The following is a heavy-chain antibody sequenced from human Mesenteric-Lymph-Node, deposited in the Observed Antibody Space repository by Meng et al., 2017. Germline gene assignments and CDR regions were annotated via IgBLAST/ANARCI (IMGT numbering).Heavy chain of an antibody. CDR2: FFHSGIT. Sequence: QGRLQEEGQGMVKPWGTLSLTCAVSGCYISWGTWWSWVRQPPGKGLQWIGEFFHSGITNYNPSLKSRATISVDTSKNHFSLELSSVTAADTAVYYCTKNGAYSLEYWGQGALVTVSS. CDR3: TKNGAYSLEY. CDR1: GCYISWGTW. V-gene: IGHV4-4*02. D-gene: IGHD2-15*01. J-gene: IGHJ4*02.